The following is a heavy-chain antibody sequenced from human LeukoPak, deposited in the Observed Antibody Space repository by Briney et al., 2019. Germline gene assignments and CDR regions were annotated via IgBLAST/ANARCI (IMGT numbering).Heavy chain of an antibody. CDR3: ATTTRGSRDLSRPFYFDY. Sequence: GGSLRLSCAASGFSFSSYAMSWVRQAPGKGLEWVSVISGSGSVTYYVDSVKGRFTISRDNSKNTLYLQMNSLRADDMAIYYCATTTRGSRDLSRPFYFDYWGQGSLVTVSS. D-gene: IGHD3-16*02. CDR1: GFSFSSYA. CDR2: ISGSGSVT. V-gene: IGHV3-23*01. J-gene: IGHJ4*02.